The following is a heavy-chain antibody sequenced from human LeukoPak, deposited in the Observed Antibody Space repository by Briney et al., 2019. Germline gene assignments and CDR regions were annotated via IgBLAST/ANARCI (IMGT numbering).Heavy chain of an antibody. V-gene: IGHV3-33*01. D-gene: IGHD3-9*01. CDR2: IWYDGSNK. CDR3: ARDQNDILTGDGWYFDL. CDR1: GFTFSSYG. J-gene: IGHJ2*01. Sequence: AGRSLRLSCAASGFTFSSYGMHWVRQAPGKGLEWVEVIWYDGSNKYYADSVKGRFTISRDNSKNTLYLQMNSLRAEDTAVYYCARDQNDILTGDGWYFDLWGRGTLVTVSS.